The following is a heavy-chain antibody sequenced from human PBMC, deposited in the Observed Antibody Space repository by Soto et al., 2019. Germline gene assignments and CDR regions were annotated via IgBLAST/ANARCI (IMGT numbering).Heavy chain of an antibody. D-gene: IGHD5-18*01. Sequence: GGSLRLSCAASGFTFSSYWMHWVRQAPGKGLVWVSRINSDGSSTSYADSVKGRFTISRDNAKDTLYLQMNSLRAEDTAVYYCARDQSLYVDTAMVCWGQGTLVTVSS. CDR2: INSDGSST. CDR3: ARDQSLYVDTAMVC. CDR1: GFTFSSYW. V-gene: IGHV3-74*01. J-gene: IGHJ4*02.